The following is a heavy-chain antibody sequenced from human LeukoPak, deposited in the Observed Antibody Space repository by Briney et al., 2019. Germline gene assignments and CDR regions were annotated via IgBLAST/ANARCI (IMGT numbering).Heavy chain of an antibody. CDR3: AREYYDSRPGHEVRYSDY. CDR1: GFTFSSYA. Sequence: GRSLRLSCAASGFTFSSYAMHWVRQAPGKGLEWVAVISYDGSNKYYADSVKGRFTISRDNSKNTLYLQMNSLRAEDTAVYYCAREYYDSRPGHEVRYSDYWGQGTLVTVSS. CDR2: ISYDGSNK. D-gene: IGHD3-22*01. J-gene: IGHJ4*02. V-gene: IGHV3-30-3*01.